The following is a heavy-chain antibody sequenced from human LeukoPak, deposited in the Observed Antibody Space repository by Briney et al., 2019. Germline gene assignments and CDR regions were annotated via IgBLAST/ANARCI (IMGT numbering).Heavy chain of an antibody. V-gene: IGHV1-2*02. J-gene: IGHJ4*02. CDR1: GYTFTDYY. CDR2: INTHSGGT. Sequence: ASVKVSCKASGYTFTDYYMHWVRQAPGQGLEWMGWINTHSGGTSYAQKFQGRVTMTRDTSISTDYMELSRLRSDDTAVYYCARTRIAAPVDYWGQGTLVTVSS. D-gene: IGHD6-6*01. CDR3: ARTRIAAPVDY.